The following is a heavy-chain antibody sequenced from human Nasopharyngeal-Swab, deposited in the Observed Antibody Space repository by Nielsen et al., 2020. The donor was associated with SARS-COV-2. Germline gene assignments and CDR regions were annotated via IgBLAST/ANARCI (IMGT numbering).Heavy chain of an antibody. CDR3: AREYCSGGSCYIHYFDY. V-gene: IGHV4-34*01. CDR2: INHSGST. Sequence: PGKGLEWIGEINHSGSTNYNPSLKSRVTISVDTPKNQFSLKLSSVTAADTAVYYCAREYCSGGSCYIHYFDYWGQGTLVTVSS. J-gene: IGHJ4*02. D-gene: IGHD2-15*01.